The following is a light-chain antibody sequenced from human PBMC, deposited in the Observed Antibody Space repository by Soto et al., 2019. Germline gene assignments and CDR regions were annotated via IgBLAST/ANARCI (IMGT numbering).Light chain of an antibody. J-gene: IGKJ1*01. CDR2: GAS. Sequence: EIVLTESPGTQSLSPGERATLSCRASQSVRSSYLAWYQQKPGQAPRLLIYGASTRATGIPDRFSGGGSGADFTLTISRLKPEDFAVYYCQHYDSSLRPFGPGTKVDVK. V-gene: IGKV3-20*01. CDR1: QSVRSSY. CDR3: QHYDSSLRP.